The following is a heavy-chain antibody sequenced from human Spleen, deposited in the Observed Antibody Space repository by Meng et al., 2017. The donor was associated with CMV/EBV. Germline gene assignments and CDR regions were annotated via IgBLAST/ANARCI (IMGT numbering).Heavy chain of an antibody. Sequence: ASVKVSCKASGYTFTNYAISWVRQAPGQGLEWMGWISVYNGNTNYAQKVQGRVTMTTDTSTSTAYMELRSLRSDDTAVYYCARGIAGGSFDYWGQGTLVTVSS. J-gene: IGHJ4*02. CDR2: ISVYNGNT. CDR3: ARGIAGGSFDY. V-gene: IGHV1-18*01. D-gene: IGHD1-26*01. CDR1: GYTFTNYA.